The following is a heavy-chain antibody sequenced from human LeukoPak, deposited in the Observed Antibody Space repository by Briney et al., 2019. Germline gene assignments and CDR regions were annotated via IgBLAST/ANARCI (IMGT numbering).Heavy chain of an antibody. CDR1: GFTFSSYA. V-gene: IGHV3-30*04. Sequence: GGSLRLSCAASGFTFSSYAMHWGRQAPGKGLEWVAVISYDGSNKYYADSVKGRFTISRDNSKNTLYLQMNSLRAEDTAVYYCARGLWWGYSPPRGFDYWGQGTLVTVSS. J-gene: IGHJ4*02. CDR2: ISYDGSNK. CDR3: ARGLWWGYSPPRGFDY. D-gene: IGHD4/OR15-4a*01.